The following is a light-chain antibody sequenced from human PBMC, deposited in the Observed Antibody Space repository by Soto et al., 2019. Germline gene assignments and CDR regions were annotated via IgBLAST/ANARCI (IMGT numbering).Light chain of an antibody. Sequence: DIQMTQSPPSLSAAVGDRVTITCRASENIRTYLNWYQQKPGEAPKFLIYDASTLDTGVTSRFTGGGSGTEFTFTISSPQPEDLATYYCQQSYTTPHSFGQGTKVDIK. V-gene: IGKV1-39*01. CDR3: QQSYTTPHS. CDR1: ENIRTY. CDR2: DAS. J-gene: IGKJ2*01.